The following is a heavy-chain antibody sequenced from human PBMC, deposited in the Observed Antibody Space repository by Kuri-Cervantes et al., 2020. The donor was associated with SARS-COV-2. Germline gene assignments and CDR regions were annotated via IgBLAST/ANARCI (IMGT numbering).Heavy chain of an antibody. Sequence: GESLKISCAASGFTFGDYAMSWVRQAPGKGLEWVGFIRSKAYGGTTEYAASVKGRFTISRDDSKSIAYLQMNSLKTEDTAVYYCTRDDFWSGYYDCWGQGTLVTVSS. CDR3: TRDDFWSGYYDC. CDR1: GFTFGDYA. CDR2: IRSKAYGGTT. J-gene: IGHJ4*02. V-gene: IGHV3-49*04. D-gene: IGHD3-3*01.